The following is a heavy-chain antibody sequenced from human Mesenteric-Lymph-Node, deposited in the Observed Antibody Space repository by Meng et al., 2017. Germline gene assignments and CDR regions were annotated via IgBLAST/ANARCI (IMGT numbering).Heavy chain of an antibody. Sequence: GSLRLSCTVSGGSISSYYWSWIRQPPGKGLEWIGYIYYSGSTNYNPSLKSRVTISVDTSKNQFSLKLSSVTAADTAVYYCARDLRTAPKYPGIAVAGNDAFDIWGQGTMVTVSS. V-gene: IGHV4-59*01. J-gene: IGHJ3*02. D-gene: IGHD6-19*01. CDR1: GGSISSYY. CDR2: IYYSGST. CDR3: ARDLRTAPKYPGIAVAGNDAFDI.